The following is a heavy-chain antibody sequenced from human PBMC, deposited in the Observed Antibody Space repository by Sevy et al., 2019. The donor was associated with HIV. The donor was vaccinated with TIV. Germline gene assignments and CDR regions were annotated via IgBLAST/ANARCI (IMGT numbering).Heavy chain of an antibody. CDR2: ITGNGGTT. CDR3: AKGRYLYGSAGGDYFDY. J-gene: IGHJ4*02. V-gene: IGHV3-23*01. Sequence: GGSLRLSCAASGFIFSNYAMSWVRQAPGKGLEWVSVITGNGGTTYYADSVKGRFTISRDKSKNTLYLQMNSLRAEDTALYYCAKGRYLYGSAGGDYFDYWGQGTLVTVSS. CDR1: GFIFSNYA. D-gene: IGHD5-18*01.